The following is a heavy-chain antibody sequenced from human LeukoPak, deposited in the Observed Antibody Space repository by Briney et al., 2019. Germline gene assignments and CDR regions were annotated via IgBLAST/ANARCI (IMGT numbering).Heavy chain of an antibody. V-gene: IGHV5-51*01. J-gene: IGHJ4*02. CDR3: ARPHYDFGFDY. CDR2: IYPGDSDT. D-gene: IGHD3-3*01. CDR1: GYSFTSYW. Sequence: GESLKISCKGSGYSFTSYWIGWVRQMPGKGLEWMGIIYPGDSDTRYSPSFQGQVTITADKSISTAYLQWSSMKASYTAMYYCARPHYDFGFDYWGQGTLVTVSS.